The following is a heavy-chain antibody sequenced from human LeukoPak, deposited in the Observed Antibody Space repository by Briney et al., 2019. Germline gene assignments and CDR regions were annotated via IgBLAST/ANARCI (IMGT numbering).Heavy chain of an antibody. Sequence: GGSLRLSCAASGFTFNSYAMTWVRQAPGKGLEWVSHVSGSGGSTYYPDSVEGRFTSSRDNSKDTLYLQINSLSVEDTAVYFCAKLVYYDFWSNYLVFDNWGQGTLGTVSS. CDR1: GFTFNSYA. CDR3: AKLVYYDFWSNYLVFDN. V-gene: IGHV3-23*01. CDR2: VSGSGGST. D-gene: IGHD3-3*01. J-gene: IGHJ4*02.